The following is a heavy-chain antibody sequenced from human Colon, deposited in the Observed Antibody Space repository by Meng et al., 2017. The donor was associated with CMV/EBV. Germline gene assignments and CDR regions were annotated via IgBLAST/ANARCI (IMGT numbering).Heavy chain of an antibody. D-gene: IGHD3-3*01. Sequence: QLVEPGAEGRKPGASMKVSCKDSGYPFTGFYIQWVRQAPGQGLEWMGGINPQSGDTIYEQKFQGRVTMTRDTSISTVYMDLNSLRSDDTAVYFCARDLWSGSSDYFDYWGQGTLVTVSS. CDR3: ARDLWSGSSDYFDY. CDR1: GYPFTGFY. V-gene: IGHV1-2*02. J-gene: IGHJ4*02. CDR2: INPQSGDT.